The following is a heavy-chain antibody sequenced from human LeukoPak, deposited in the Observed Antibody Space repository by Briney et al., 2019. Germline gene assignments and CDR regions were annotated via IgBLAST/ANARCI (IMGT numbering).Heavy chain of an antibody. V-gene: IGHV3-23*01. D-gene: IGHD5-18*01. CDR2: ISGSGGST. CDR3: AKEKVDTAMVDHFDY. CDR1: GFTFSSYA. J-gene: IGHJ4*02. Sequence: GGSLRLSCAASGFTFSSYAMSWVRQAPGKGLEWVSAISGSGGSTYYADSVKGRSIISRDNSKNTLYLQMNSLRAEDTAVYYCAKEKVDTAMVDHFDYWGQGTLVTVSS.